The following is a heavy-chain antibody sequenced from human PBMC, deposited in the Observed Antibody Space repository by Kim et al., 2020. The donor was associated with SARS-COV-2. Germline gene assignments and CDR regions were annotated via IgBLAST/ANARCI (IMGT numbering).Heavy chain of an antibody. CDR3: ARLQSSGSIDY. CDR2: IYYSGST. CDR1: GGSISSSSYY. V-gene: IGHV4-39*01. Sequence: SETLSLTCTVSGGSISSSSYYWGWIRQPPGKGLEWIGTIYYSGSTYYNPSLKSRVTISVDTSKNQFSLKLNSVTAADTAVYYCARLQSSGSIDYWGQGTLVTVSS. J-gene: IGHJ4*02. D-gene: IGHD1-26*01.